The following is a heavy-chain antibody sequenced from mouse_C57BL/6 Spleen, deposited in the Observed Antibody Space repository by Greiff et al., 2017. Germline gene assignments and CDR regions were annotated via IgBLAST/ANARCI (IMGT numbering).Heavy chain of an antibody. CDR1: GYTFTSYW. CDR2: IDPSASYT. D-gene: IGHD3-2*02. CDR3: AKGRRRLRAMDY. V-gene: IGHV1-69*01. Sequence: VQLQQPGAELVMPGASVKLSCKASGYTFTSYWMHWVKQRPGQGLEWIGEIDPSASYTNSNQKFTGKSTLTVDKSSSTAYMQLSSLTSEDSAVYYCAKGRRRLRAMDYWGQGTSVTVSS. J-gene: IGHJ4*01.